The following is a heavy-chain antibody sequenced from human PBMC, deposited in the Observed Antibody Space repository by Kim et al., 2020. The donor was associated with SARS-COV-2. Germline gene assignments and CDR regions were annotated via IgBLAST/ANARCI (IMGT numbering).Heavy chain of an antibody. D-gene: IGHD3-22*01. Sequence: KGRFTNSRENAKNTLYLQMNSLRAEDTALYYCAKANYYDSSGYYYGMDVWGQGTTVTVSS. CDR3: AKANYYDSSGYYYGMDV. V-gene: IGHV3-9*01. J-gene: IGHJ6*02.